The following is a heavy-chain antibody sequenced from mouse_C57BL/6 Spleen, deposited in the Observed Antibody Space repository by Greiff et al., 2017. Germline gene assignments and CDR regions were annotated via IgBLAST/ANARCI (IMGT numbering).Heavy chain of an antibody. CDR2: ISSGGSYT. V-gene: IGHV5-6*01. D-gene: IGHD2-4*01. Sequence: VQLQQSGGDLVKPGGSLKLSCAASGFTFSSYGMSWVRQTPDKRLEWVATISSGGSYTYYPDSVKGRFTISRDNAKNTLYLQMSSLKSEDTAMYYCARHGDYDTYYYAMDYWGQGTSVTVSS. J-gene: IGHJ4*01. CDR3: ARHGDYDTYYYAMDY. CDR1: GFTFSSYG.